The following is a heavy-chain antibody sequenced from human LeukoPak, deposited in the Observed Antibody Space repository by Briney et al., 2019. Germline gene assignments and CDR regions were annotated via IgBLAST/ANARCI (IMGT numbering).Heavy chain of an antibody. Sequence: SETLSLTCTVSGGSISSYYWSWIRQPAGKGLEWIGRIYSSGSTDYNASLTSRGTMSVDTSKNQFSLKLSSVTAADTAVYYCARESGYDILTGYYNYYYYYMDVWGKGTTVTISS. V-gene: IGHV4-4*07. CDR1: GGSISSYY. J-gene: IGHJ6*03. CDR3: ARESGYDILTGYYNYYYYYMDV. CDR2: IYSSGST. D-gene: IGHD3-9*01.